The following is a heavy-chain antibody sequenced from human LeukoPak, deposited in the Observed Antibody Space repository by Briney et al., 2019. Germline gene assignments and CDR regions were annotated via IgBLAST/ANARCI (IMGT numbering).Heavy chain of an antibody. V-gene: IGHV3-7*03. CDR1: GLTFSSSW. CDR3: AKDRLFYDSSGYYFEYFQH. Sequence: GGSLRLSCAVSGLTFSSSWMDWVRQAPGKGLEWVASINPDGIKRYSADSVKGRFTISRDNARNSLYLQMNSLRAEDTAVYYCAKDRLFYDSSGYYFEYFQHWGQGTLVTVSS. D-gene: IGHD3-22*01. J-gene: IGHJ1*01. CDR2: INPDGIKR.